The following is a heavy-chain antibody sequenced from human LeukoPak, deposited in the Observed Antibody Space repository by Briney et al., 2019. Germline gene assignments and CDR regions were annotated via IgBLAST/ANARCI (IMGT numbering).Heavy chain of an antibody. D-gene: IGHD5-12*01. V-gene: IGHV3-7*01. CDR3: ARDAGNSGYDLLDF. J-gene: IGHJ4*02. CDR1: GFTFSSYW. Sequence: GGSLRLSCAASGFTFSSYWMTWVRQAPGKGLGWLANIKQDGSEKNYGDSVKGRFTISRDNAENSLYLQMNSLRAEDTAVYYCARDAGNSGYDLLDFWGQGTLVTVS. CDR2: IKQDGSEK.